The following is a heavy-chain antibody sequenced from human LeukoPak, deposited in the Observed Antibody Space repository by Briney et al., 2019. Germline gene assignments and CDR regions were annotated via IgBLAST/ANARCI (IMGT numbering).Heavy chain of an antibody. Sequence: GGSLRLSCAASGFTFDDYAMHWVRQAPGKGLEWVSGISWNSGSIAYADSVKGRFTISRDNAKNSLYLQMNSLRDEDTALYYCAKDSSSDGYSYGYNGMDVWGQGTTVTVSS. CDR3: AKDSSSDGYSYGYNGMDV. V-gene: IGHV3-9*01. D-gene: IGHD5-18*01. CDR1: GFTFDDYA. CDR2: ISWNSGSI. J-gene: IGHJ6*02.